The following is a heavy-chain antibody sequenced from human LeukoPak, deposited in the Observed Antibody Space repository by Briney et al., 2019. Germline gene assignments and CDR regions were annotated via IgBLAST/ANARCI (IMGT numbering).Heavy chain of an antibody. CDR3: ARIAVAGTWNWFDP. Sequence: GGSLRLSCAASGFTFSSYSMNWVRQAPGKGLEWVSSISSSSSYIYYADSVKGRFTISGDNAKNSLYLQMNSLRAEDTAVYYCARIAVAGTWNWFDPWGQGTLVTVSS. CDR2: ISSSSSYI. D-gene: IGHD6-19*01. V-gene: IGHV3-21*01. CDR1: GFTFSSYS. J-gene: IGHJ5*02.